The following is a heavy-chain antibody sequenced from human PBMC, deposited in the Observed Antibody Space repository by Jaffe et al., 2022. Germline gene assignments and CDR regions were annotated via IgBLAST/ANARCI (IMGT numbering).Heavy chain of an antibody. J-gene: IGHJ4*02. D-gene: IGHD3-10*01. CDR3: AKKEYYYGSGSYMDYFDY. CDR2: IRYDGSNK. V-gene: IGHV3-30*02. CDR1: GFTFSSYG. Sequence: QVQLVESGGGVVQPGGSLRLSCAASGFTFSSYGMHWVRQAPGKGLEWVAFIRYDGSNKYYADSVKGRFTISRDNSKNTLYLQMNSLRAEDTAVYYCAKKEYYYGSGSYMDYFDYWGQGTLVTVSS.